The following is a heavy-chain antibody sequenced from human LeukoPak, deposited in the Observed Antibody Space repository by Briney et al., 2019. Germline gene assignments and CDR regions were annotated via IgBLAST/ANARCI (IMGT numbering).Heavy chain of an antibody. CDR1: GFSLSAYG. D-gene: IGHD6-13*01. J-gene: IGHJ4*02. Sequence: GGSLRLSCAASGFSLSAYGVHWVHQAPGKGLEWVAVIWYDGTSKDYADSVKGRFTFSRDNSKNTLYLQMNSLTVEDTAAYYCARSQSSSLIDYWGQGTLVTVSS. CDR3: ARSQSSSLIDY. CDR2: IWYDGTSK. V-gene: IGHV3-33*01.